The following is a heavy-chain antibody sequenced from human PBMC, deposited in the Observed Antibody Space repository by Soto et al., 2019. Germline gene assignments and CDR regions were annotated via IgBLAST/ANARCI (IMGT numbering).Heavy chain of an antibody. J-gene: IGHJ4*02. D-gene: IGHD1-1*01. CDR1: GYTFTNYY. V-gene: IGHV1-46*01. CDR2: INPNGGST. Sequence: QVQLVQSGAEVKKPGASVKVSCKASGYTFTNYYMHWVRQAPGQGLEWIGVINPNGGSTDYAQKVQGRVTMTRETSASAVYMDLNSLRSDDTAVYYCARVNSMSNNWVGFDYWGQGTLVTVSS. CDR3: ARVNSMSNNWVGFDY.